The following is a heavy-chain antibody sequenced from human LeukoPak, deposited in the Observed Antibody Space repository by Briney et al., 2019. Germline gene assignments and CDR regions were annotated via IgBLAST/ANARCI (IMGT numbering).Heavy chain of an antibody. Sequence: KPSETLSLTCSVSGGSISSYYWSWIRQPPGEGLEWIGYISPTGGTNYNPSLTSRVTVSVDTSKNFFSLNLDPVTAADTAVYFCARRSVTRWYYSDWGQGTLVTVSS. CDR2: ISPTGGT. CDR3: ARRSVTRWYYSD. D-gene: IGHD3-10*01. J-gene: IGHJ4*02. V-gene: IGHV4-4*09. CDR1: GGSISSYY.